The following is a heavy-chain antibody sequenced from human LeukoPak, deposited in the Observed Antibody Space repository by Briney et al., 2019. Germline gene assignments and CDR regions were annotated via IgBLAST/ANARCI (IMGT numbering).Heavy chain of an antibody. CDR1: GYTFTSYG. CDR3: ALLPLLTGFDY. J-gene: IGHJ4*02. CDR2: ISAYNGNT. D-gene: IGHD3-9*01. V-gene: IGHV1-18*01. Sequence: ASVKVSCKPSGYTFTSYGISWVRQSPGQRLEGMGWISAYNGNTNCAQKLQGRVTMTTDTSTSTAYMELRSLRSDDAAVYYCALLPLLTGFDYWGQGTLVTVSS.